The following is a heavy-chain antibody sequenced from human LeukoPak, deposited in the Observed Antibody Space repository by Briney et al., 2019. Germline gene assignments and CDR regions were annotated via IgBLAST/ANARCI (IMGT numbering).Heavy chain of an antibody. J-gene: IGHJ6*02. CDR3: ARDYYDSRGYYGMDV. CDR2: ISSSGRTI. D-gene: IGHD3-22*01. CDR1: GFTFSDYY. V-gene: IGHV3-11*01. Sequence: GGSLRLSCAASGFTFSDYYMSWIRQAPGQGLEWVSYISSSGRTIHYADSVKGRFTISRDNAKNSLYLEMNSLRAEDTAVYHCARDYYDSRGYYGMDVWGQGTTVTVSS.